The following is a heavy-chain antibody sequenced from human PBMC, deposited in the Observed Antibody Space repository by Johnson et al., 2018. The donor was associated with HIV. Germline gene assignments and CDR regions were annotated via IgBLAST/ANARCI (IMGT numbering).Heavy chain of an antibody. D-gene: IGHD6-19*01. CDR3: VRGGQWGATDAFDV. CDR2: ISGTGDNT. CDR1: GFTFSNNA. J-gene: IGHJ3*01. Sequence: VQLVESGGGLAQPGGSLRLSCAASGFTFSNNAMSWVRQAPGKGLAWVAGISGTGDNTYYAYPVQGRFTISRDNSKNTLYLQMNSLRPEDTAVYYCVRGGQWGATDAFDVWGQGTMVTVSS. V-gene: IGHV3-23*04.